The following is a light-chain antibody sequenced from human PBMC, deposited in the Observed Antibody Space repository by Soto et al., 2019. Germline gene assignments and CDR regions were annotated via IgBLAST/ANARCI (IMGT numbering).Light chain of an antibody. Sequence: DIQMTQSPSSLSASVGDRVTITCRASQSISSYLNWYQQKPGKAPKLLIYAASSLQSGVPSRFSGSVSGTDFTLTISNLQPEDFATYYCQQSYSTPRITFGPGTKVDIK. V-gene: IGKV1-39*01. CDR3: QQSYSTPRIT. CDR2: AAS. J-gene: IGKJ3*01. CDR1: QSISSY.